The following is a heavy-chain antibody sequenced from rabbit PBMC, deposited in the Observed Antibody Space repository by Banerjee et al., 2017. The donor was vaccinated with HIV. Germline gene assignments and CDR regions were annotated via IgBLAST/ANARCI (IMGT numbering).Heavy chain of an antibody. Sequence: QEQLEESGGDLVKPEGSLTLTCTASEFSFSSSYWMCWVRQAPGKGLEWIACIYTSSGSTWYASWAKGRFTISKTSSTTVTLQMTSLTAADTATYFCARDRGYAASSYYGTTRLDLWGQGTLVTVS. CDR3: ARDRGYAASSYYGTTRLDL. CDR1: EFSFSSSYW. D-gene: IGHD8-1*01. V-gene: IGHV1S45*01. J-gene: IGHJ3*01. CDR2: IYTSSGST.